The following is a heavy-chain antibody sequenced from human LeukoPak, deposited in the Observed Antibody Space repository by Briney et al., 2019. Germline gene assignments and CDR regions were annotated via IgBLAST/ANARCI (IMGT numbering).Heavy chain of an antibody. CDR2: IRSKANSYAT. V-gene: IGHV3-73*01. Sequence: GGSLRLSCAASGFTFSGSAMHWVRQASGKGLEWVGRIRSKANSYATAYAASVKGRFTISRDDSKNTAYLQMNSLRAEDTAVYYCAREYNGFDYWGQGTLVTVSS. D-gene: IGHD1-1*01. CDR1: GFTFSGSA. J-gene: IGHJ4*02. CDR3: AREYNGFDY.